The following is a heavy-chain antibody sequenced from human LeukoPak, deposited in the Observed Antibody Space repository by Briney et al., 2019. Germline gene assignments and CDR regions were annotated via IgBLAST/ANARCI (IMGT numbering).Heavy chain of an antibody. D-gene: IGHD3-10*01. CDR1: GGTFSSYA. Sequence: SVKVSCKASGGTFSSYAISWVRQAPGQGLEWMGGIIPIFGTANYAQKFKGRVTITTDESTSTADMELSSLRSEDTAVYYCASGYPDYYGSGKLRTGNDYWGQGTLVTVSS. J-gene: IGHJ4*02. V-gene: IGHV1-69*05. CDR2: IIPIFGTA. CDR3: ASGYPDYYGSGKLRTGNDY.